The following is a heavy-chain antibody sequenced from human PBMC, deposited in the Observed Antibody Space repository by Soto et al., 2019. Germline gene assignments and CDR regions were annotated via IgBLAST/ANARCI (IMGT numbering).Heavy chain of an antibody. J-gene: IGHJ6*02. V-gene: IGHV4-30-4*01. CDR1: GDSISSGNKY. CDR2: ILSSGTT. Sequence: QVQLRESGPGLVMPSQTLSLTCTVSGDSISSGNKYWRWIRQPPGKGLEWIGYILSSGTTYYNPSLKSGLTMSLDASQDQFSLKLNSLTEADTAVYFCARVPSPFDYYYAMDVWGQGTTVTVSS. D-gene: IGHD3-16*01. CDR3: ARVPSPFDYYYAMDV.